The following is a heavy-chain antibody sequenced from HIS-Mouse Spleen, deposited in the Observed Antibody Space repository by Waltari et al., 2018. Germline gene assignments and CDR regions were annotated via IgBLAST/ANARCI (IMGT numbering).Heavy chain of an antibody. CDR2: IYYSGST. V-gene: IGHV4-39*07. J-gene: IGHJ2*01. CDR3: AREIPYSSSWYDWYFDL. D-gene: IGHD6-13*01. Sequence: QLQLQESGPGLVKPSETLSLTCTVSGGSISRSSYYWGWTRHPPGKGPEWIGSIYYSGSTYYNPSLKSRVTISVDTSKNQFSLKLSSVTAADTAVYYCAREIPYSSSWYDWYFDLWGRGTLVTVSS. CDR1: GGSISRSSYY.